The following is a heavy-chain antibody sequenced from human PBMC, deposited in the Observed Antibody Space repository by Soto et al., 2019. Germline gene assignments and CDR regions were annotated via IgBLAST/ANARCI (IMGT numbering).Heavy chain of an antibody. CDR1: GFTFSSYS. D-gene: IGHD5-18*01. CDR2: ISSSSSTI. Sequence: PGGSLRLSCAASGFTFSSYSMNWVRQAPGKGLEWVSYISSSSSTIYYADSVKGRFTISRDNAKNSLYLQMNSLRDEDTAVYYCARDQISGGYSYGYSDYWGQGTLVTVSS. CDR3: ARDQISGGYSYGYSDY. V-gene: IGHV3-48*02. J-gene: IGHJ4*02.